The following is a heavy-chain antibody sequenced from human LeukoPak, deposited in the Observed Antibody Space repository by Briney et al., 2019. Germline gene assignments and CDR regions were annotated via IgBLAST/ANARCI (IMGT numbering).Heavy chain of an antibody. V-gene: IGHV4-59*12. CDR3: ARNGGSYYGQDY. J-gene: IGHJ4*02. CDR1: GGSISSYY. CDR2: IYYSGST. D-gene: IGHD1-26*01. Sequence: PSETLSLTCTVSGGSISSYYWSWIRQPPGKGLEWIGYIYYSGSTNYNPSLKSRVTISVDTSKNQFSLKLSSVTAADTAVYYCARNGGSYYGQDYWGQGTLVTVSS.